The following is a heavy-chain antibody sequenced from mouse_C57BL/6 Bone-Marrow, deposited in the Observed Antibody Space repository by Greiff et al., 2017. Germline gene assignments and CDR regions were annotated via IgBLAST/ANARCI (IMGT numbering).Heavy chain of an antibody. CDR1: GYAFTNYL. V-gene: IGHV1-54*01. CDR2: INPGSGGT. Sequence: VMLVESGAELVRPGTSVKVSCKASGYAFTNYLIEWVKQRPGQGLEWIGVINPGSGGTNYNEKFKGKATLTADKSSSTAYMQLSSLTSEDSAVYFCARERDGNYGAMDYWGQGTSVTVSS. J-gene: IGHJ4*01. D-gene: IGHD2-1*01. CDR3: ARERDGNYGAMDY.